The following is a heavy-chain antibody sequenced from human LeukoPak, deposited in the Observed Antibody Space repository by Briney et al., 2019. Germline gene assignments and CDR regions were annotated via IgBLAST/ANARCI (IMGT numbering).Heavy chain of an antibody. CDR2: INHSGST. Sequence: SETLPLTCAVYGGSFSGYYWSWIRQPPGKGLEWIGEINHSGSTNYNPSLKSRVTISVDTSKNQFSLKLSSVTAADTAVYYCARAADSSGYYDLDAAYNWFDPWGQGTLVTVSS. CDR1: GGSFSGYY. CDR3: ARAADSSGYYDLDAAYNWFDP. J-gene: IGHJ5*02. V-gene: IGHV4-34*01. D-gene: IGHD3-22*01.